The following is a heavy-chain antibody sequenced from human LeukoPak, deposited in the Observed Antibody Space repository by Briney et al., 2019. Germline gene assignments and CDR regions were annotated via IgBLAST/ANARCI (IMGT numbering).Heavy chain of an antibody. CDR2: INHSGST. CDR1: GGSFSGYY. J-gene: IGHJ5*02. Sequence: SETLSLTCAVYGGSFSGYYWSWIRQPPGKGLEWIGEINHSGSTNYNPSLKSRLTISVDTSKNQFSLKLSSVTAADTAVYYCARDRGYCSSTSCYYWFDPWGQGTLVTVSS. CDR3: ARDRGYCSSTSCYYWFDP. D-gene: IGHD2-2*01. V-gene: IGHV4-34*01.